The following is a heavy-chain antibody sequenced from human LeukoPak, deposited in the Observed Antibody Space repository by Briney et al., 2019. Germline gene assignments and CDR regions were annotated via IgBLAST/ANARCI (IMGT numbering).Heavy chain of an antibody. CDR3: AKGSIAARSSY. D-gene: IGHD6-6*01. V-gene: IGHV3-23*01. CDR2: ISGSGGST. Sequence: GGSLRLSCAASGFTFSSYAMSWVRQAPGKGLEWVSAISGSGGSTYYADSVTGRFTISRDNSKNTLYLQMNSLRAEDTAAYYCAKGSIAARSSYWGQGTLVTVSS. J-gene: IGHJ4*02. CDR1: GFTFSSYA.